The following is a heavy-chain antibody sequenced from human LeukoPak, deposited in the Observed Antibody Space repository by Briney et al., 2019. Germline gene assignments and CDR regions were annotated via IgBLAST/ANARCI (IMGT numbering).Heavy chain of an antibody. D-gene: IGHD1-26*01. CDR1: GYTFTGYY. Sequence: PGGSLRLSCAASGYTFTGYYMHWVRQAPGQGLEWMGWINPNSGGTNYAQKFQGRVTMTRDTSISTAYMELSRLRSDDTAVYYCARVHRRNIVGAVDYWGQGTLVTVSS. CDR3: ARVHRRNIVGAVDY. CDR2: INPNSGGT. V-gene: IGHV1-2*02. J-gene: IGHJ4*02.